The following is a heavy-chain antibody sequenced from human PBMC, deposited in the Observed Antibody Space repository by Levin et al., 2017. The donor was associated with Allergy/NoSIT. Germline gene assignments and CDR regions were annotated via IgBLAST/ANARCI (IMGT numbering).Heavy chain of an antibody. CDR2: ISSSSSYI. D-gene: IGHD3-9*01. Sequence: GESLKISCAASGFTFSSYSMNWVRQAPGKGLEWVSSISSSSSYIYYADSVKGRFTISRDNAKNSLYLQMNSLRAEDMAVYYCARGVDWLDAFDIWGQGTMVTVSS. J-gene: IGHJ3*02. CDR1: GFTFSSYS. CDR3: ARGVDWLDAFDI. V-gene: IGHV3-21*01.